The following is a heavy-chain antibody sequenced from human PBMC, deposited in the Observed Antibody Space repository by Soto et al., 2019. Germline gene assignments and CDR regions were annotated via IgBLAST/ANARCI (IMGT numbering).Heavy chain of an antibody. CDR1: GGSIISSTYY. D-gene: IGHD3-3*01. V-gene: IGHV4-39*01. J-gene: IGHJ5*02. CDR2: TYYSGSS. Sequence: SETLSLTCTVSGGSIISSTYYWVWLRQPPGKGLEWIVSTYYSGSSNYNPSLMSRVTISVDTSKNQFSLKLSSVTAADPGVYYRAIHGDFWGGSQGYHWFDPWGQGTLVTVSS. CDR3: AIHGDFWGGSQGYHWFDP.